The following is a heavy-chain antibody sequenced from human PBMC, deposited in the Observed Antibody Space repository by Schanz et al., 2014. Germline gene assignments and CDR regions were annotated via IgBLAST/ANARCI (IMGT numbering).Heavy chain of an antibody. Sequence: EVQLVESGGGLIQPGGSLRLSCAASGFTVSSNYMSWVRQAPGKGLEWVSVIYSGGSTYYADSVKGRFTISRDNSKNTLYLQMNSLRTEDTAVYFCAKSYDTSGYSGFDYWGHGTTVTFSS. V-gene: IGHV3-66*03. CDR3: AKSYDTSGYSGFDY. J-gene: IGHJ4*03. CDR2: IYSGGST. CDR1: GFTVSSNY. D-gene: IGHD3-22*01.